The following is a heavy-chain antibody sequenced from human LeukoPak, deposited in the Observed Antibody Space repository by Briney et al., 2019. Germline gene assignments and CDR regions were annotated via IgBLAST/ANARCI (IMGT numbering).Heavy chain of an antibody. CDR3: ARNYNGMSN. D-gene: IGHD1-26*01. CDR2: INNDGRSA. J-gene: IGHJ4*02. CDR1: VLTFSNYG. V-gene: IGHV3-74*01. Sequence: SGGSLRLSCAVSVLTFSNYGMMWVRQASGKGLVWVSYINNDGRSATYADSVKGRFTISRDNAKNTLYLQMNSLKAEDSAMYYCARNYNGMSNWGQGTLVIVSS.